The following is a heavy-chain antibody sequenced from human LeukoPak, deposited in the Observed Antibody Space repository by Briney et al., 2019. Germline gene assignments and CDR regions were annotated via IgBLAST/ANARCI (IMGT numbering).Heavy chain of an antibody. D-gene: IGHD3-10*01. J-gene: IGHJ4*02. Sequence: ASVKVSCKASGYTFTGYYMHWVRQAPGQGLEWMGWINPNSGGTNYAQKFQGRVTMTRDTSISTAYMEPSRLRSDDTAVYYCARVNSNYYGSGSYHTVIDYWGQGTLVTVSS. V-gene: IGHV1-2*02. CDR3: ARVNSNYYGSGSYHTVIDY. CDR2: INPNSGGT. CDR1: GYTFTGYY.